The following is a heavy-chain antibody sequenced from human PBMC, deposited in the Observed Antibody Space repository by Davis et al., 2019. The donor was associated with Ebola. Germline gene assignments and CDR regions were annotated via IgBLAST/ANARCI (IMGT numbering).Heavy chain of an antibody. CDR2: VNPNRGAT. CDR3: SRGMARGDYGLDV. CDR1: GYTFTSYY. Sequence: ASVKVSCKASGYTFTSYYMHWVRQAPGQGLEWMGWVNPNRGATNYAQKFQGRVTMTRDTSITTAYMELSSLRSDDTAVYYCSRGMARGDYGLDVWGQGTTVTVSS. J-gene: IGHJ6*02. D-gene: IGHD3-10*01. V-gene: IGHV1-2*02.